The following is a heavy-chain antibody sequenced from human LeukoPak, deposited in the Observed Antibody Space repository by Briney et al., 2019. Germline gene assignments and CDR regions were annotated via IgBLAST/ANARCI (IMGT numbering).Heavy chain of an antibody. D-gene: IGHD3-3*01. CDR2: ISSGGSNT. J-gene: IGHJ6*02. V-gene: IGHV3-23*01. CDR3: ARGYYDSVLYYYYYGMDV. Sequence: GGSLRLSCAASGFTFSSYAMSWVRQAPGKGLEWVSTISSGGSNTYYADSVKGRFTISRDNSKNTLYLQMNSLRAEDTAVYYCARGYYDSVLYYYYYGMDVWGQGTTVTVSS. CDR1: GFTFSSYA.